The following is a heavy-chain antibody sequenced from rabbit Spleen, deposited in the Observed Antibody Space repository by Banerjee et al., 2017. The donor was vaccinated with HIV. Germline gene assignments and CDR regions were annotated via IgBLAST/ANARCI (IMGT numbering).Heavy chain of an antibody. D-gene: IGHD1-1*01. CDR3: ARARDGVGYYLAYGMDL. Sequence: QSLEESGGGLVQPEGSLTLTCTASEFSISSGYCMCWVRQAPGKGPEWIACIDAGDGNTDYASWAKGRFTISKTSSTTVTLQMTSLTAADTATYFCARARDGVGYYLAYGMDLWGPGTLVTVS. CDR2: IDAGDGNT. CDR1: EFSISSGYC. V-gene: IGHV1S40*01. J-gene: IGHJ6*01.